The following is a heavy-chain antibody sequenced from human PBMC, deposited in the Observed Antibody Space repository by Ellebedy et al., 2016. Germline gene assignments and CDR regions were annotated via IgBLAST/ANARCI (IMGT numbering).Heavy chain of an antibody. J-gene: IGHJ4*02. CDR1: GFTFSSYW. CDR2: IKQDGSEK. V-gene: IGHV3-7*01. CDR3: ARDGVLHYYGSGSYLDY. D-gene: IGHD3-10*01. Sequence: GESLKISCAASGFTFSSYWMNWVRQAPGKGLEWVAAIKQDGSEKLYVDSVKGRFAISRDNSKNTLHLQMNSLRAEDTAVYYCARDGVLHYYGSGSYLDYWGQGTLVTVSS.